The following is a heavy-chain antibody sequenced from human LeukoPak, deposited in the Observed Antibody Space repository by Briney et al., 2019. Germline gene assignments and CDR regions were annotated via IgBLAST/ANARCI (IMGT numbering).Heavy chain of an antibody. CDR3: ARDGPLLAAGAFDI. CDR2: ISAYNGNT. D-gene: IGHD6-13*01. J-gene: IGHJ3*02. V-gene: IGHV1-18*04. Sequence: GASVKVSCKASGYTFTGYYMHWVRQAPGQGLEWMGWISAYNGNTNYAQKLQGRVTMTTDTSTSTAYMELRSLRSDDTAVYYCARDGPLLAAGAFDIWGQGTMVTVSS. CDR1: GYTFTGYY.